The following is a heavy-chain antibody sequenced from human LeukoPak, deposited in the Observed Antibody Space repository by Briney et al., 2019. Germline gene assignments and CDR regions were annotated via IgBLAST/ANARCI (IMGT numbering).Heavy chain of an antibody. CDR3: ARQHDSYYYYYIDV. J-gene: IGHJ6*03. Sequence: SETLSLXCAVSGYSISNGYYWVWIRHPPGRGLEWIGSLYHSDSHYYNTSLRSRVSMSVDKSKNQFSLTLSFVTAADTAVCYCARQHDSYYYYYIDVWGSGTTVTVSS. V-gene: IGHV4-38-2*01. CDR2: LYHSDSH. CDR1: GYSISNGYY.